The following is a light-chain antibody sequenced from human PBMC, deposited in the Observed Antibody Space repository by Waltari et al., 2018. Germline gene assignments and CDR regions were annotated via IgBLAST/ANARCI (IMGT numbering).Light chain of an antibody. CDR1: SSNIGDGRD. CDR2: GNS. CDR3: QSYDSSLRGYV. V-gene: IGLV1-40*01. Sequence: QPVLMQPPSLSGAPGQRVTISCTGTSSNIGDGRDLHWYQHVPGTAPKLLSFGNSNRASGVPERFSGSKSDTSASLAIAGLQAADEADYYCQSYDSSLRGYVFGTGTKVTVL. J-gene: IGLJ1*01.